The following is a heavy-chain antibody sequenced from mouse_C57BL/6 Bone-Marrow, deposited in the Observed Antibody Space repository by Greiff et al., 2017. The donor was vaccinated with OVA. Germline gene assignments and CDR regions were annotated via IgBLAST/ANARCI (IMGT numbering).Heavy chain of an antibody. Sequence: LVESGAELARPGASVKLSCKASGYTFTSYGISWVKQRTGQGLEWIGEIYPRSGNTYYNEKFKGKATLTADKSSSTAYMELRSLTSEDSAVYFCAREGEYYYAMDYWGQGTSVTVSS. CDR2: IYPRSGNT. CDR1: GYTFTSYG. CDR3: AREGEYYYAMDY. V-gene: IGHV1-81*01. J-gene: IGHJ4*01.